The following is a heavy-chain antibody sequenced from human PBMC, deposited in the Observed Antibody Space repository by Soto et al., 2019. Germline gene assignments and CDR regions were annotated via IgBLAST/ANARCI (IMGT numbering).Heavy chain of an antibody. CDR1: GFTIGDYA. Sequence: GGSLSLSCTASGFTIGDYAMSWFRQAPGKGLEWVGFIRSKTDGGTTDYAAPVKGRFTISRDDSKNTLYLQMNSLKTEDTAVYYCTTPRYYGSGSYYGPYYYGLDVRGQGTTVTVSS. J-gene: IGHJ6*02. D-gene: IGHD3-10*01. CDR3: TTPRYYGSGSYYGPYYYGLDV. CDR2: IRSKTDGGTT. V-gene: IGHV3-49*03.